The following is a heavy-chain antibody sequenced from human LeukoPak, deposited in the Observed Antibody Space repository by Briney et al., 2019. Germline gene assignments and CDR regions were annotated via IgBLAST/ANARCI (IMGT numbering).Heavy chain of an antibody. J-gene: IGHJ4*02. CDR1: GVSFYDYY. D-gene: IGHD2-21*02. V-gene: IGHV4-34*01. CDR3: TRMTAGHDY. CDR2: INHSGYT. Sequence: SETLSLTCAVSGVSFYDYYWSWVRQTPGKGLEWIGEINHSGYTNDSPSLKSPVTLSIDTSRKQFSLNLRSVTVADTGIYYCTRMTAGHDYWGQGTLVTVSS.